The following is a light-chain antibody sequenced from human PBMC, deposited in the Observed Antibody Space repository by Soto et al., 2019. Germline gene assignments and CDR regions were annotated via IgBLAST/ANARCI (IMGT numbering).Light chain of an antibody. CDR2: GAS. J-gene: IGKJ3*01. CDR1: QSVSSN. Sequence: EIVMTQSPATLSVSPGERATLSCRASQSVSSNLAWYQQKPGQAPRLLIYGASTRATGIPARFSGSGSGTEFTLPISSLQSEDFAVYYCQQYNNWPFTFGPGTQVDIK. CDR3: QQYNNWPFT. V-gene: IGKV3-15*01.